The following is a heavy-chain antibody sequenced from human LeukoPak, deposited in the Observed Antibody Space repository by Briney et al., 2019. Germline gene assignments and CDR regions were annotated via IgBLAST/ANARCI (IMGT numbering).Heavy chain of an antibody. Sequence: ASVKVSCKASGYTFTSYAMNWVRQAPGQGLEWMGWINPNSGGTNYAQKFQGRVTMTRDTSISTAYMELSRLRSDDTAVYYCARSSGKYSDFDYWGQGTLVTVSS. CDR3: ARSSGKYSDFDY. D-gene: IGHD2-15*01. CDR1: GYTFTSYA. CDR2: INPNSGGT. V-gene: IGHV1-2*02. J-gene: IGHJ4*02.